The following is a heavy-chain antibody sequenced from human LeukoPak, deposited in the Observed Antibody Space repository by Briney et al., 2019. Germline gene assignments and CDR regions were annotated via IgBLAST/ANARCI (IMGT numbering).Heavy chain of an antibody. CDR3: ARDLWDAYYYYGMDV. J-gene: IGHJ6*02. Sequence: ASVKVSCKASGYTFTSYGISWVRQAPGQGLEWMGWISAYNGNTNYAQKLQGRVTMTTDTSTSTAYTELRSLRSDDTAVYYCARDLWDAYYYYGMDVWGQGTTVTVSS. CDR1: GYTFTSYG. CDR2: ISAYNGNT. V-gene: IGHV1-18*01. D-gene: IGHD3-16*01.